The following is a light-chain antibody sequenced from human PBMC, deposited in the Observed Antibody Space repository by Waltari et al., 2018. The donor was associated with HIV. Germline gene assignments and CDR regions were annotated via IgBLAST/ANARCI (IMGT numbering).Light chain of an antibody. Sequence: SYALTQPPSVSVSPGQTARLTCSGDALPNHYGYWYQQKPGQAPVLVIYKDSERPSGIPERLSGSSSGTTVTLTISGVQSEDEADYYCQSVDSSGTYVVFGGGTKLTVL. CDR1: ALPNHY. CDR2: KDS. V-gene: IGLV3-25*03. J-gene: IGLJ2*01. CDR3: QSVDSSGTYVV.